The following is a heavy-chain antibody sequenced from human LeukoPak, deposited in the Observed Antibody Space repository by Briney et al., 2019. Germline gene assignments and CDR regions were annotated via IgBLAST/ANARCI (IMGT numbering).Heavy chain of an antibody. V-gene: IGHV3-7*01. CDR2: IKLDGSEK. Sequence: PGGSLRLSCAASGFTFSNYWMTWVRQAPGKGLVWVANIKLDGSEKYYVDSVKGRFTISRDNAKNSVFLQMNSLRAEDTAVYYCARSLDYGGHCFFDYWGQGTLVTVSS. D-gene: IGHD4-23*01. CDR1: GFTFSNYW. J-gene: IGHJ4*02. CDR3: ARSLDYGGHCFFDY.